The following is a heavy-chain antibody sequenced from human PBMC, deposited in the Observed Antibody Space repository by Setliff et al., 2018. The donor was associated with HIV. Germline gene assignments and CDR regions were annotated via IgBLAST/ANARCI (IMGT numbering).Heavy chain of an antibody. CDR2: IYTSGST. Sequence: PSETLSLTCTVSGDSTSSSSSYWGWIRQPPGKGLEWIGYIYTSGSTKYNPFLRSRVTISVDPSKNQFSLRLSSVTAADTALYYCARHSDFWSEDAFDIWGQGTMVTVSS. V-gene: IGHV4-61*05. CDR3: ARHSDFWSEDAFDI. CDR1: GDSTSSSSSY. J-gene: IGHJ3*02. D-gene: IGHD3-3*01.